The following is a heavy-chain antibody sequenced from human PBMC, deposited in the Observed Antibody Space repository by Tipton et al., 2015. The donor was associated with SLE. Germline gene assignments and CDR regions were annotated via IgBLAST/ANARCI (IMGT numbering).Heavy chain of an antibody. Sequence: TLSLTCAVYGGSFSGYYWSWIRQPPGKGLEWIGEINHSGSTNYNPSLKNRVTISVDTSKNQFSLKLSSVTAADTAVYYCARDRSTHYDSSGYIDYWGQGTLVTVSS. CDR1: GGSFSGYY. V-gene: IGHV4-34*01. CDR3: ARDRSTHYDSSGYIDY. CDR2: INHSGST. J-gene: IGHJ4*02. D-gene: IGHD3-22*01.